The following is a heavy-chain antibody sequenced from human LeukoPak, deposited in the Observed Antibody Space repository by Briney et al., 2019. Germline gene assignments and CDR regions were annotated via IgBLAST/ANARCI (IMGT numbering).Heavy chain of an antibody. D-gene: IGHD2-21*02. CDR1: GVSINGFH. V-gene: IGHV4-59*08. CDR3: ARVGDCGDDCYSHDY. Sequence: SETLSLTCTVSGVSINGFHWGWVRQPPGKGLEYLGFISHTGNTNYSPSLKSRVTISIDTSKNHFSLELRSVTAADTAVYFCARVGDCGDDCYSHDYWGQGTLVSVSS. CDR2: ISHTGNT. J-gene: IGHJ4*02.